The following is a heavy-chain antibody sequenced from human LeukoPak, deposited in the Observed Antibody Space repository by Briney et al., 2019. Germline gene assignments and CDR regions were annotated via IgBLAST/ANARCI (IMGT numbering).Heavy chain of an antibody. CDR3: ASIPNDAFDI. J-gene: IGHJ3*02. Sequence: PSETLSLTRTVSGGSISSYYWSWIRQPPGKGLEWIGYIYYSGSTNYNPSLKSRVTISVDTSKNQFSLKLSSVTAADTAVYYCASIPNDAFDIWGQGTMVTVSS. V-gene: IGHV4-59*01. CDR1: GGSISSYY. CDR2: IYYSGST.